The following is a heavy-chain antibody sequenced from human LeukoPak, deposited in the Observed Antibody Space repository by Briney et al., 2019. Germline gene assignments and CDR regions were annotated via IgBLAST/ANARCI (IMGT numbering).Heavy chain of an antibody. V-gene: IGHV3-48*03. CDR1: GFTFSSYE. CDR2: ISSSGSTI. CDR3: ARFSGGYSRGWGNFDY. D-gene: IGHD6-19*01. Sequence: GGSLRLSCAASGFTFSSYEMNWVRQAPGKGLEWVSYISSSGSTIYYADSVKGRFTISRDNAKNSLYLQMNSLRAEDTAVYYCARFSGGYSRGWGNFDYWGQGTLVTVSS. J-gene: IGHJ4*02.